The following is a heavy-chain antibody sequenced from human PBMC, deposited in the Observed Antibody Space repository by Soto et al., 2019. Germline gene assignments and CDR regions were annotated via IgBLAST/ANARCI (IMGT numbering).Heavy chain of an antibody. Sequence: QVQLVQSGAEVKEPGASVKVSCKTSGYTFISYDINWVRQTTGQGLEWMGWMSPKSGNTGYAQQFQGRVTMTRDTSISTAYMELSSLRSEDTAVYYCTRGPPNWGFDYWGQGILVTVSS. CDR2: MSPKSGNT. CDR1: GYTFISYD. D-gene: IGHD7-27*01. V-gene: IGHV1-8*01. CDR3: TRGPPNWGFDY. J-gene: IGHJ4*02.